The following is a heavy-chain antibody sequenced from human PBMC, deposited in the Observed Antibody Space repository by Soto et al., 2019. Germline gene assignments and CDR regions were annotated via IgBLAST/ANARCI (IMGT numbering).Heavy chain of an antibody. V-gene: IGHV1-8*01. CDR3: ARGWGRWPHEKPGDY. J-gene: IGHJ4*02. CDR1: EYTFTNHD. CDR2: MNPNSGNS. Sequence: QVQLVQSGAELQEPGASVKVSCTASEYTFTNHDIDWVRQATGRGLEWMGWMNPNSGNSGYAQKFQNRVTMPRDTSIDTAYMELRNLRSEDTAVYYCARGWGRWPHEKPGDYWGQGTLVTVS. D-gene: IGHD3-16*01.